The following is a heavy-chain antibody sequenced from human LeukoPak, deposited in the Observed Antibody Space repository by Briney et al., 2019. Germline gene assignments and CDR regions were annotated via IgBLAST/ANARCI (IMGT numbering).Heavy chain of an antibody. CDR3: HQFPYSSGWYVFDY. CDR1: GGSISSGDYY. V-gene: IGHV4-30-4*01. D-gene: IGHD6-19*01. J-gene: IGHJ4*02. Sequence: SETLSLTCTVSGGSISSGDYYWSWIRQPPGKGLEWIGYIYYSGSTYYNPSLKSRVTISVDTSKNQFSLKLSSVTAADTAVYYCHQFPYSSGWYVFDYWGQGTLVTVSS. CDR2: IYYSGST.